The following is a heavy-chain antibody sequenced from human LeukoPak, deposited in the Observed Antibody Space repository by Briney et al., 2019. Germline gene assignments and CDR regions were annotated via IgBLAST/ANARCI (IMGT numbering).Heavy chain of an antibody. D-gene: IGHD6-13*01. V-gene: IGHV1-18*01. J-gene: IGHJ4*02. CDR2: IITYNDDT. Sequence: ASGKVSCTASGYTFTSYAISWVRQAPGQGREWMGWIITYNDDTEYEQKFQGRVTLTTDTSTNTDYTELSSLSSDDTAVYYCTRASRPPTYRRSWYYFDYWGQGTLVTVSS. CDR1: GYTFTSYA. CDR3: TRASRPPTYRRSWYYFDY.